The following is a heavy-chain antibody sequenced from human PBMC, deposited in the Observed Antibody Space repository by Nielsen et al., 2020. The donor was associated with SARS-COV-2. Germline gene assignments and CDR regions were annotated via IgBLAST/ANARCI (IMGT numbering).Heavy chain of an antibody. Sequence: SCEASGFTLSSHGMHWVRQPPGKGLAWVAHMWYHGGDENYADSVRGRFTISRDLSKNTVYLQMSSLRVEDTAVYYCARDLTFGAYWFDPWSQGTLVTVSS. CDR2: MWYHGGDE. J-gene: IGHJ5*02. D-gene: IGHD3/OR15-3a*01. V-gene: IGHV3-33*01. CDR3: ARDLTFGAYWFDP. CDR1: GFTLSSHG.